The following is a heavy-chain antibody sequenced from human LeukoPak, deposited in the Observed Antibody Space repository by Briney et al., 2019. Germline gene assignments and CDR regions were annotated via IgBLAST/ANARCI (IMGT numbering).Heavy chain of an antibody. J-gene: IGHJ4*02. CDR1: GFTFTTYW. CDR3: AKSRAGTPLVFDY. CDR2: INTDGSST. D-gene: IGHD1-1*01. V-gene: IGHV3-74*03. Sequence: PGGSLRLSCAASGFTFTTYWMHWVRQAPGKGLVWVSRINTDGSSTTYADSVKGRFTISGDNAKNTLYLQMNSLRAEDTAVYYCAKSRAGTPLVFDYWGQGTLVTVSS.